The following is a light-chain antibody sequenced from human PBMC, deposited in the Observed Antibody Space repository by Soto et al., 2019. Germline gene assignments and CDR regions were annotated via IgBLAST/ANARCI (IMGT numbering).Light chain of an antibody. CDR1: SSDIGAYKY. Sequence: QSALPQPASVSGSPGQSVTISCTGTSSDIGAYKYVSWYQHHPGKSPRLMIYEVSNRPSGVSNRFSASKSGNTASLTISGLKAEDEADYYCCSYRGTSTLVFGGGTKLTVL. V-gene: IGLV2-14*01. J-gene: IGLJ2*01. CDR2: EVS. CDR3: CSYRGTSTLV.